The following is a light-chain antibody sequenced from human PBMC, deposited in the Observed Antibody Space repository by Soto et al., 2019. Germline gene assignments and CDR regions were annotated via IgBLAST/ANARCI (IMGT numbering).Light chain of an antibody. V-gene: IGLV1-51*01. J-gene: IGLJ1*01. Sequence: QSVLTQPPSVPAAPGQKVTISCSGSSSNIGNNYVSWYQQLPGTAPKLLIYDDNRRPSGIPDRFSGSKSDTSATLGITGLQTGDEADYYCGTWDSSLSAGVFVFGTGTKLTVL. CDR3: GTWDSSLSAGVFV. CDR2: DDN. CDR1: SSNIGNNY.